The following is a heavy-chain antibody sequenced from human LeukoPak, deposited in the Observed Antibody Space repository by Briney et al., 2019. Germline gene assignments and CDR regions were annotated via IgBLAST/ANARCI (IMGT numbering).Heavy chain of an antibody. CDR1: GFTFSSYA. CDR2: ISGSGGST. CDR3: AKRPPLTTVTPGFDP. D-gene: IGHD4-11*01. Sequence: GGFLRLSCAASGFTFSSYAMSWVRQAPGKGLEWVSAISGSGGSTYYADSVNGRVTISRDKSTNTLYLQMNSLRAEDTAVYYCAKRPPLTTVTPGFDPWGQGTLVTVSS. V-gene: IGHV3-23*01. J-gene: IGHJ5*02.